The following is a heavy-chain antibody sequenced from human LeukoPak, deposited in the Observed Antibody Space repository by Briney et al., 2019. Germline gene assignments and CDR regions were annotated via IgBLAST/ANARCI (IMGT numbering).Heavy chain of an antibody. V-gene: IGHV4-34*01. CDR2: INHSGST. Sequence: PSETLSLTCAVYGGSFSGYYWSWIRQPPGKGLEWIGEINHSGSTNYNPSLKSRVTISVDTSKNQFSLKLSSVTAADTAVYYCARGRGYCSSTSCYKRGYYYCYMDVWGKGTTVTVSS. J-gene: IGHJ6*03. CDR1: GGSFSGYY. CDR3: ARGRGYCSSTSCYKRGYYYCYMDV. D-gene: IGHD2-2*02.